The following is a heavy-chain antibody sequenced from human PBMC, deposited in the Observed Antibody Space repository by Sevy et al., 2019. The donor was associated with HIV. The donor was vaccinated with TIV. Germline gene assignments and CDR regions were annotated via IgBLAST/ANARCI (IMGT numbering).Heavy chain of an antibody. CDR2: ISYDGSNK. V-gene: IGHV3-30-3*01. CDR1: EFTFSSYA. CDR3: ARGGYYDSSGYYYDAFDI. D-gene: IGHD3-22*01. J-gene: IGHJ3*02. Sequence: GGSLRLSCAASEFTFSSYATHWVRQAPGKGLEWVAVISYDGSNKYYADSVKGRFTISRDNSKNTLYLQMNSLRAEDTAVYYCARGGYYDSSGYYYDAFDIWGQGTMVTVSS.